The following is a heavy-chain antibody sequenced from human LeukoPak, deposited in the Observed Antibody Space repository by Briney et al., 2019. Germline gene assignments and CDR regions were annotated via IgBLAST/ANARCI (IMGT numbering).Heavy chain of an antibody. Sequence: GGSLRLSCAASGFTVSSNYMSWVRQAPGKGLEWVSAISGSGGSTYYADSVKGRFTISRDNSKNTLYLQMNSLRAEDTAVYYCAKGGDYVWGSYELDYWGQGTLVTVSS. D-gene: IGHD3-16*01. J-gene: IGHJ4*02. CDR3: AKGGDYVWGSYELDY. CDR1: GFTVSSNY. V-gene: IGHV3-23*01. CDR2: ISGSGGST.